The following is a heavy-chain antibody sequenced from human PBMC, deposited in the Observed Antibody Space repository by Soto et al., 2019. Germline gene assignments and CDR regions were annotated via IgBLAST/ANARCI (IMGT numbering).Heavy chain of an antibody. J-gene: IGHJ4*02. Sequence: PSKTLSLTCTVYGGSFSGYYWSWIRQPPGKVLEWIGEINHSGSTNYNPSLKSRVTIAVGTSKNQFSLKLSSVTAADTAVYYCARGRTTVTTLFDYWGQGTLVTVSS. CDR1: GGSFSGYY. D-gene: IGHD4-17*01. V-gene: IGHV4-34*01. CDR2: INHSGST. CDR3: ARGRTTVTTLFDY.